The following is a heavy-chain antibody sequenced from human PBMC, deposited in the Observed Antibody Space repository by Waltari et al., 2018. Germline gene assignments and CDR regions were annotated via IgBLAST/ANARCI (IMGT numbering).Heavy chain of an antibody. D-gene: IGHD3-22*01. CDR3: ARGINYYDRRRFDP. CDR1: GGSFSGYY. J-gene: IGHJ5*02. V-gene: IGHV4-34*01. Sequence: QVQLQQWGAGLLKPSETLSLTCAVYGGSFSGYYWSWIRQPPGKGLEWIGEINHSGSTNYNPALKSRVTISVDTSKNQFSLKLSSVTAADTAVYYCARGINYYDRRRFDPWGQGTLVTVSS. CDR2: INHSGST.